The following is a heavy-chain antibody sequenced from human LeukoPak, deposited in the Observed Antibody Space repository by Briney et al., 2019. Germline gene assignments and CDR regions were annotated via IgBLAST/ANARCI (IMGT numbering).Heavy chain of an antibody. CDR2: ISGDGGSK. J-gene: IGHJ4*02. V-gene: IGHV3-43*02. Sequence: GGSLRLSCAASGFSVDDYAMQWVRQAPGKGRECVSLISGDGGSKHYADSVKGRFTISRDNSENSLYLRMNSLRTADTALYYCAKVLPRAYYDSTGYFLPLDSWGQGTLVTVSS. D-gene: IGHD3-22*01. CDR3: AKVLPRAYYDSTGYFLPLDS. CDR1: GFSVDDYA.